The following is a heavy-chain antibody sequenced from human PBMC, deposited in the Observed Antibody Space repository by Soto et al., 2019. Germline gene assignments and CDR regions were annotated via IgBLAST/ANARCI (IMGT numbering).Heavy chain of an antibody. D-gene: IGHD6-13*01. Sequence: SETLSLTCAVYGGSFSGYYWSWIRQPPGKGLEWIGEINHSGSTNYNPSLKSRVTISVDTSKNQFSLKLSSVTAADTAVYYCARSKQQMVPMDVWGQGTTVTVSS. CDR3: ARSKQQMVPMDV. J-gene: IGHJ6*02. CDR1: GGSFSGYY. V-gene: IGHV4-34*01. CDR2: INHSGST.